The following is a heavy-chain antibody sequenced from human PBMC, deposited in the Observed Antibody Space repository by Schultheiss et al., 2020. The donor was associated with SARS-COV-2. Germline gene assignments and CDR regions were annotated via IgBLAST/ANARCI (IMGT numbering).Heavy chain of an antibody. Sequence: GGSLRLSCAASGFTFDDYTMHWVRQAPGKGLEWVANIKQDGSEKYYADSVKGRFTISRDNSKNTLYLQMNSLRAEDTAVYYCARDRSVYDILTGYSDYWGQGTLVTVSS. V-gene: IGHV3-7*01. CDR1: GFTFDDYT. D-gene: IGHD3-9*01. CDR3: ARDRSVYDILTGYSDY. CDR2: IKQDGSEK. J-gene: IGHJ4*02.